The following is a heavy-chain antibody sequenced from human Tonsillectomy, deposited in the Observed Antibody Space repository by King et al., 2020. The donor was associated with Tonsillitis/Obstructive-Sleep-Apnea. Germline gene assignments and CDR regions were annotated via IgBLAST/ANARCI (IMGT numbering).Heavy chain of an antibody. CDR1: GGSFSGYY. Sequence: VQLQQWGAGLLKPSETLSLTCAVYGGSFSGYYWSWIRQPPGKGLEWIGEINHSGSTNYNPSLKSRVTISVDTSKNQFSLKLSSVTAADTAVYYCARCFGAARPGYYFDYWGQGTLVTVSS. V-gene: IGHV4-34*01. D-gene: IGHD6-6*01. J-gene: IGHJ4*02. CDR3: ARCFGAARPGYYFDY. CDR2: INHSGST.